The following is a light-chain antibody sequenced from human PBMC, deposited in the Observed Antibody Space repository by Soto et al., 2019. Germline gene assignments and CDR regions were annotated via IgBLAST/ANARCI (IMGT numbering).Light chain of an antibody. CDR3: QQDDHTPDN. Sequence: DIHMIRSPSSLSAAVGDRVTLTFQGSQDIYKYLNWYQEKPGKAPKLLIFDASDSERGVPSRLSGSGSGTDFSLTVDCLQPEDTATYYCQQDDHTPDNCGQGTKVDIK. CDR1: QDIYKY. J-gene: IGKJ2*01. CDR2: DAS. V-gene: IGKV1-33*01.